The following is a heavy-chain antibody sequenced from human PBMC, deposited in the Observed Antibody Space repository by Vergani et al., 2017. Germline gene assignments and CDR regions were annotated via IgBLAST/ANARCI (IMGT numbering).Heavy chain of an antibody. J-gene: IGHJ6*02. CDR2: ISSSSSYI. CDR1: GFTFSSYS. V-gene: IGHV3-21*01. Sequence: EVQLVESGGGLVKPGGSLRLSCAASGFTFSSYSMNWVRQAPGKGLEWVSSISSSSSYIYYADSVKGRFTISRDNAKNSLYLQMNSLRAEDTAVYYCAGDSGEGWELLNSYYYYGMDVWGQGTTVTVSS. D-gene: IGHD1-26*01. CDR3: AGDSGEGWELLNSYYYYGMDV.